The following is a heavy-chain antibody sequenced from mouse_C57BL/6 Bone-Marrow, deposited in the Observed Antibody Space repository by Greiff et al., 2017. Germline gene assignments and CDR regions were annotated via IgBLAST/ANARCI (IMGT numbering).Heavy chain of an antibody. CDR1: GFTFSSYA. Sequence: EVKLVESGGGLVKPGGSLKLSCAASGFTFSSYAMSWVRQTPEKRLEWVATISDGGSYTYYPDNVKGRVTISRDNAKNNLYLQMSHLKSEDTAMYYCAIGLPLVFYVWGTGTTVTVSS. V-gene: IGHV5-4*03. CDR2: ISDGGSYT. CDR3: AIGLPLVFYV. J-gene: IGHJ1*03. D-gene: IGHD2-14*01.